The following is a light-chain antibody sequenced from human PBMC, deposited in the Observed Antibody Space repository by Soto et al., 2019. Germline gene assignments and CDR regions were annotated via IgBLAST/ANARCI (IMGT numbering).Light chain of an antibody. J-gene: IGLJ2*01. CDR2: SNN. Sequence: QSVLTQPPSASGTPGQRVTISCSGSSSNIGNNTVNWYRQLPGTAPKLLIYSNNQRPSGVPDRFSGSKSGTSASLAISGLQSEDEADYYCAAWDDSLNVVVFGGGTKVTVL. CDR1: SSNIGNNT. CDR3: AAWDDSLNVVV. V-gene: IGLV1-44*01.